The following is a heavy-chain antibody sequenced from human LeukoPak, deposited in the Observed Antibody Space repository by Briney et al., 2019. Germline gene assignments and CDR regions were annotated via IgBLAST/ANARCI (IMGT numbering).Heavy chain of an antibody. CDR2: IYTSGST. CDR1: GGSISSYY. D-gene: IGHD5-12*01. J-gene: IGHJ6*02. V-gene: IGHV4-4*07. Sequence: SETLSLTCTVSGGSISSYYWSWIRQPAGKGLEWIGRIYTSGSTNYNPSLKSRVTMSVDTSKNQFSLKLSSVTAADTAVYCCARGFRGYAPSTSYYYGMDVWGQGTTVTVSS. CDR3: ARGFRGYAPSTSYYYGMDV.